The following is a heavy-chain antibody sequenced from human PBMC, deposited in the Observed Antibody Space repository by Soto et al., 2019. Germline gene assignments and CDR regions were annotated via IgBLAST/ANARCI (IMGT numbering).Heavy chain of an antibody. CDR3: AKDSAVLRYFDWLFYRVNWFDP. CDR1: GFTFSSYG. V-gene: IGHV3-30*18. Sequence: GGSLRLSCAASGFTFSSYGMHWVRQAPGKGLEWVAVISYDGSNKYYADSVKGRFTISRDNSKNTLYLQMNSLRAEDTAVYYCAKDSAVLRYFDWLFYRVNWFDPWGQGTLVTVSS. D-gene: IGHD3-9*01. J-gene: IGHJ5*02. CDR2: ISYDGSNK.